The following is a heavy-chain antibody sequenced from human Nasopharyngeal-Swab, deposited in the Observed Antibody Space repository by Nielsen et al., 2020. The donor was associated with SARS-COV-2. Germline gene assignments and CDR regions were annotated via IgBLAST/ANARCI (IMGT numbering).Heavy chain of an antibody. CDR2: IVVGSGNT. CDR3: ARVGVGYSGYDSVDY. V-gene: IGHV1-58*01. J-gene: IGHJ4*02. Sequence: WVRQAPGQRLEWIGWIVVGSGNTNYAQKFQGRVTMTRDTSTSTAYLELSSLRSDDTAVYYCARVGVGYSGYDSVDYWGQGTLVTVSS. D-gene: IGHD5-12*01.